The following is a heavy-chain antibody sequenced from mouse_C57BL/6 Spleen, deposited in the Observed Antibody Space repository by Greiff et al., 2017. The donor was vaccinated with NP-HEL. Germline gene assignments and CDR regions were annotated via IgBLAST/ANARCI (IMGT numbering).Heavy chain of an antibody. J-gene: IGHJ4*01. Sequence: VQLQQPGAELVKPGASVKMSCKASGYTFTSYWITWVKQRPGQGLEWIGDIYPGSGSTNYNEKFKSKATLTVDTSSSTAYMQLSSLTSEDSAVYYCARVLFITTVEDSMDYWGQGTSVTVSS. D-gene: IGHD1-1*01. CDR1: GYTFTSYW. CDR2: IYPGSGST. CDR3: ARVLFITTVEDSMDY. V-gene: IGHV1-55*01.